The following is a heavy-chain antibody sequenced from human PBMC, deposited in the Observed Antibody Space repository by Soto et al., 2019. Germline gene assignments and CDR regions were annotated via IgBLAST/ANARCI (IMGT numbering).Heavy chain of an antibody. D-gene: IGHD5-12*01. CDR1: GYSFASYG. V-gene: IGHV5-10-1*01. J-gene: IGHJ6*01. CDR3: AGRLSGPKNGYNTSYFHGLDV. Sequence: GESLWISCKVSGYSFASYGIAWVLQVPGNGLECMGRIDDTDSYTHYSPSFQGRVTLPADKSISTVYLQWSSLGASDTATYDCAGRLSGPKNGYNTSYFHGLDVWGQGTTVTVSS. CDR2: IDDTDSYT.